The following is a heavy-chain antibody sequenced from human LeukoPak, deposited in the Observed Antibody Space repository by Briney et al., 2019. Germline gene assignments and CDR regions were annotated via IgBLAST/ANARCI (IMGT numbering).Heavy chain of an antibody. J-gene: IGHJ3*02. V-gene: IGHV1-18*01. CDR3: ARSMTPVDAFDI. CDR1: GYTFLSYG. Sequence: ASVKVSCTPSGYTFLSYGISWVRQAPGQGLEWMGWISAYNGDTNYAQKVQDRVTMTTDMSTSTAYMELRTLRSDDTAVYYCARSMTPVDAFDIWGQGTMVTVSS. D-gene: IGHD2-15*01. CDR2: ISAYNGDT.